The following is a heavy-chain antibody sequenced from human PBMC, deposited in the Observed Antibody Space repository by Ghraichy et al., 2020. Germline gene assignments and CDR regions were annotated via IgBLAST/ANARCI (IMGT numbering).Heavy chain of an antibody. CDR2: IYNSGTA. J-gene: IGHJ6*02. V-gene: IGHV4-59*01. Sequence: SETLSLTCTVSGDSISGSYWSWIRQPPGKGLEWIANIYNSGTANSNPSLKRRVTVSVDTSKNQFSLKLTSVTAADTAVYYCARCTNCYTVGRADYHHAVDVWGQGTTVTVSS. CDR1: GDSISGSY. CDR3: ARCTNCYTVGRADYHHAVDV. D-gene: IGHD2-2*02.